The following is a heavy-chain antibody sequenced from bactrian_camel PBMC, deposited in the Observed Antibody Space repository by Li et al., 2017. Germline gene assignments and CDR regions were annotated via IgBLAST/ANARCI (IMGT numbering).Heavy chain of an antibody. V-gene: IGHV3S63*01. J-gene: IGHJ4*01. CDR2: IDSDESIS. Sequence: VQLVESGGGSAQAGDSLRLSCAASSNIVGFYYMAWFRQVPGKEREGVARIDSDESISYADSVKGRFIISKDNAKNTLYLQMNSLNPEDTATYYCAADQAPGMCNNYWGQGTQVTVS. D-gene: IGHD3*01. CDR1: SNIVGFYY. CDR3: AADQAPGMCNNY.